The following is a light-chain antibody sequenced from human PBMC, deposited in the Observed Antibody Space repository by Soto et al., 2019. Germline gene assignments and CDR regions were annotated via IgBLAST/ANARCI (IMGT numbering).Light chain of an antibody. V-gene: IGKV3-20*01. J-gene: IGKJ1*01. CDR2: GAS. CDR3: QQYGSSPRT. CDR1: QSVGSNY. Sequence: EIVLTQSPGTLSLSPGERATLSCRASQSVGSNYLAWYQQKPGQAPRLLINGASSRATGIPDRFSGSGSGTDFTLTIGRLEPEDFAVYYCQQYGSSPRTFGQGTKLEIK.